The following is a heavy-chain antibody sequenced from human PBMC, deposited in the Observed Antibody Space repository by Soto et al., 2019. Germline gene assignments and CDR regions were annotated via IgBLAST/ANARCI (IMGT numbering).Heavy chain of an antibody. V-gene: IGHV3-33*01. J-gene: IGHJ6*02. D-gene: IGHD5-12*01. CDR1: GITFRSYG. CDR3: ARDRAGVGYNIDV. Sequence: GGSLRLSCAASGITFRSYGMHWVRQAPGKGLEWVAVIWNDGSERYYADSVKGRFTISRDNSKNTLDLQMNSLRAEDTAVYYCARDRAGVGYNIDVWGQGTTVTVSS. CDR2: IWNDGSER.